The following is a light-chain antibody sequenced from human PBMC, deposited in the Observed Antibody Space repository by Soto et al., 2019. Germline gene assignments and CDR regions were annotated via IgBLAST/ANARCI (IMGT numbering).Light chain of an antibody. CDR2: YNN. CDR3: SSYAGSSNYVV. J-gene: IGLJ2*01. V-gene: IGLV1-40*01. CDR1: NSNIGAGYD. Sequence: QSVLTQPPSVSGAPGQRVTISCTGSNSNIGAGYDVHWYQQLPGTAPKLLIYYNNIRPSGVPDRFSGSKSGTSASLAITGLQAEDEADYYCSSYAGSSNYVVFGGGTKLTVL.